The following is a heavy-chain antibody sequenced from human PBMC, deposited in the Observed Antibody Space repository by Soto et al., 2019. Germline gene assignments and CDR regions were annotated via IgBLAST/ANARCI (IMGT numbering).Heavy chain of an antibody. D-gene: IGHD6-13*01. CDR1: GFTFSSYA. J-gene: IGHJ4*02. CDR2: ISTDGSNT. CDR3: TRGTTDHSNTWSRSTQFDS. Sequence: QVRLVESGGGVVQDGMSPRLSCAGSGFTFSSYAMHWVRQAPGKGLEWVAFISTDGSNTYYAGAVNGRFSISRDNSMSTLLPQMNALRPEHPSMYHCTRGTTDHSNTWSRSTQFDSWGQGNLLIVSS. V-gene: IGHV3-30-3*01.